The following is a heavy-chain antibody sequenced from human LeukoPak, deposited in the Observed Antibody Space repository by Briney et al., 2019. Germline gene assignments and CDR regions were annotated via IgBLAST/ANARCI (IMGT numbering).Heavy chain of an antibody. J-gene: IGHJ4*02. CDR2: IYYSGST. Sequence: PSETLSLTCTVSGGSISSYYWSWIRQPPGKGLEWIGYIYYSGSTNYNPSLKSRVTISVDTSKNQFSLKLSSVTAADTAVYYCARVHRGGSYYGSFDYWGQGTLVTVSS. CDR1: GGSISSYY. CDR3: ARVHRGGSYYGSFDY. V-gene: IGHV4-59*01. D-gene: IGHD1-26*01.